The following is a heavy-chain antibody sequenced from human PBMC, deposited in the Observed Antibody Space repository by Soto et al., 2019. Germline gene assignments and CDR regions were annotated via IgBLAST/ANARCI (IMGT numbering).Heavy chain of an antibody. CDR3: AKEGGYCSGGSCFFDY. J-gene: IGHJ4*02. V-gene: IGHV3-23*01. CDR2: ISGSGGST. CDR1: GFTFSSYA. D-gene: IGHD2-15*01. Sequence: EVQLLESGGGLVQPGGSLRLSCEASGFTFSSYAMSWVRQAPGKGLEWVSAISGSGGSTYYADSVKGRFTISRDNSKNTLYLQMNSLRAEDTAVYYCAKEGGYCSGGSCFFDYWGQGTLVTVSS.